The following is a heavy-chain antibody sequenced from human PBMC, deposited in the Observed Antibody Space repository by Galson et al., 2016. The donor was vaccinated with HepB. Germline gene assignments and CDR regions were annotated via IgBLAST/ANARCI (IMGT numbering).Heavy chain of an antibody. CDR1: GGSFSDYF. D-gene: IGHD3-9*01. Sequence: TLSLTCDVYGGSFSDYFWSWIRQPPGEGLEWIGEINHSGTTSYNPSLKSRLTISVDTSKNQVSLKLSSVTAADTAIYYCARVNVKILTGYYVAYTYYGMDVWGQGTTVTVSS. CDR3: ARVNVKILTGYYVAYTYYGMDV. V-gene: IGHV4-34*01. J-gene: IGHJ6*02. CDR2: INHSGTT.